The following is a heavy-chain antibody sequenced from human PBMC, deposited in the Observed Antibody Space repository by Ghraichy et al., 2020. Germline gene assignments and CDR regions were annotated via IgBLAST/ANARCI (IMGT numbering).Heavy chain of an antibody. CDR3: TRAADYGDYPTWFDP. J-gene: IGHJ5*02. CDR2: IRSKAYGGTT. Sequence: GGSLRLSCTASGFTFGDYAMSWFRQAPGKGLEWVGFIRSKAYGGTTEYAASVKGRFTISRDDSKSIAYLQMNSLKTEDTAVYYCTRAADYGDYPTWFDPWGQGTLVTVSS. CDR1: GFTFGDYA. V-gene: IGHV3-49*03. D-gene: IGHD4-17*01.